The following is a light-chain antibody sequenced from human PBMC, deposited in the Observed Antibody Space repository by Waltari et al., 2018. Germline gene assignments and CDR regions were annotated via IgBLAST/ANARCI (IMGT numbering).Light chain of an antibody. Sequence: QSALTQPASVSGSPGQSITISCTGTSSDVGTYKFVSWYHPHPGKVPKLIIYAATDRPSGVSSRFSGSKSGNTASLTISGLQAEDEGDYYCNSYTTSGTVVFGGGTKLTVL. V-gene: IGLV2-14*03. J-gene: IGLJ2*01. CDR2: AAT. CDR3: NSYTTSGTVV. CDR1: SSDVGTYKF.